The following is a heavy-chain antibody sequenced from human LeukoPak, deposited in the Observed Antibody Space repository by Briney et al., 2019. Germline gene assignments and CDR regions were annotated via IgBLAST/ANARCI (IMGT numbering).Heavy chain of an antibody. CDR2: IIPIFGTA. D-gene: IGHD5-12*01. J-gene: IGHJ4*02. Sequence: SVKVSCKASGGTFSSYAISWVRQAPGQGLEWMGGIIPIFGTANYAQKFQGRVTITADESTSTAYMELSSLRSEDTAAYYCARGYSGYDWLDYFDYWGQGTLVTVSS. CDR1: GGTFSSYA. V-gene: IGHV1-69*13. CDR3: ARGYSGYDWLDYFDY.